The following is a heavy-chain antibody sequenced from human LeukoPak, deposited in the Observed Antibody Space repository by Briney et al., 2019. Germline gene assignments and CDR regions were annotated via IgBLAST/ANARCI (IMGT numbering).Heavy chain of an antibody. D-gene: IGHD3-22*01. CDR3: ARDFGDENYYDSSGYYSASDY. CDR1: GYTFTSYG. CDR2: ISAYNGNT. J-gene: IGHJ4*02. Sequence: ASVKVSCKASGYTFTSYGISWVRQAPGQGLEWMGWISAYNGNTHYAQKLQGRVTITTDTSTSTAYMELRSLRSDDTAVHYCARDFGDENYYDSSGYYSASDYWGQGTLVTVSS. V-gene: IGHV1-18*01.